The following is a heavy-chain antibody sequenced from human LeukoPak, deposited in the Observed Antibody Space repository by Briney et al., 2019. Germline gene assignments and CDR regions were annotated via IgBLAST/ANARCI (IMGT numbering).Heavy chain of an antibody. J-gene: IGHJ4*02. CDR2: ISGSGGST. D-gene: IGHD3-22*01. Sequence: GGSLRLSCAASGFTFSSYAMSWVRQAPGQGLEWVSAISGSGGSTYYADSVNGRFTISRDNSKNTLSLQMNSLRAEDTAVYHCASLALKYYYYDSSGRWYWGQGTLVTVSS. CDR3: ASLALKYYYYDSSGRWY. CDR1: GFTFSSYA. V-gene: IGHV3-23*01.